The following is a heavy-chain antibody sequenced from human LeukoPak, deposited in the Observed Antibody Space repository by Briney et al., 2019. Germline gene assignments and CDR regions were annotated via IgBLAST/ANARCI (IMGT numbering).Heavy chain of an antibody. J-gene: IGHJ4*02. CDR1: GGSISSSSYY. CDR2: IYYSGST. D-gene: IGHD3-10*01. CDR3: ARAGRVIARQFDY. Sequence: SETLSLTCTVSGGSISSSSYYWGWIRQPPGKGLEWIGSIYYSGSTYYNPSLKSRVTISVDTSKNQFSLKLSSVTAADTAVYYCARAGRVIARQFDYWGQGTLVTASS. V-gene: IGHV4-39*07.